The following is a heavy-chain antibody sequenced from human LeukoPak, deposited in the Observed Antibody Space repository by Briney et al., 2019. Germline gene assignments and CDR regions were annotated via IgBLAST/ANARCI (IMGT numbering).Heavy chain of an antibody. D-gene: IGHD6-13*01. CDR2: IRGDGATR. V-gene: IGHV3-23*01. CDR1: GFTFNTYA. Sequence: GGSLRLSCAASGFTFNTYAMTWVRQAPGKGLEWVSAIRGDGATRFYADSVKGRFTVSRDNSKNTLYLQMNSLRAEDTAVYYCAKGIRAAAGPQNFDYWGQGTLVTVSS. J-gene: IGHJ4*02. CDR3: AKGIRAAAGPQNFDY.